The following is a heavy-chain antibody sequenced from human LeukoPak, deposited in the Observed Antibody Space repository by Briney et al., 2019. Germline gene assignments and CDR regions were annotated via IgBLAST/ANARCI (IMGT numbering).Heavy chain of an antibody. D-gene: IGHD3-3*01. CDR2: ISSSSSYI. CDR1: GFTFSSYS. J-gene: IGHJ3*02. Sequence: GGSLRLSCAASGFTFSSYSMNWVRQAPGKGLEWVSSISSSSSYIYYADSVKGRFTISRGNAKNSLYLQMNSLRAEDTAVYYCARDGVVTSPYAFDIWGQGTMVTVSS. CDR3: ARDGVVTSPYAFDI. V-gene: IGHV3-21*01.